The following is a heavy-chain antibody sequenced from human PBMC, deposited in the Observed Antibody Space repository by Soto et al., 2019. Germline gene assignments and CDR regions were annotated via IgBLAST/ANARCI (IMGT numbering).Heavy chain of an antibody. V-gene: IGHV1-2*02. CDR3: VRGGGVDVVTPTRIVFDY. CDR2: INPRNGDT. CDR1: GYTFTGNY. J-gene: IGHJ4*02. Sequence: QVQLVQSGAEVKKPGASVKVSCKVSGYTFTGNYMHWMRQAPGQGPEWMGWINPRNGDTDYAQKFQARVTITRDTSISTAYMDLSRLTSDDTAIYFGVRGGGVDVVTPTRIVFDYWGQGTLLTVSS. D-gene: IGHD2-21*02.